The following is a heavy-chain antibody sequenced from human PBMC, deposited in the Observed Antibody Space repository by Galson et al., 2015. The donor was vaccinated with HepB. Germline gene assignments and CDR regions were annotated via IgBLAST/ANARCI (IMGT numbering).Heavy chain of an antibody. V-gene: IGHV1-69*04. CDR3: ARDVKGSGSYPFDY. CDR1: GGTFSSYT. Sequence: SVKVSCKASGGTFSSYTISWVRQAPGQGLEWMGRIIPILGIANYAQKFQGRVTITADKSTSTAYMELSSLRSEDTAVYYCARDVKGSGSYPFDYWGQGTLVTVSP. CDR2: IIPILGIA. D-gene: IGHD1-26*01. J-gene: IGHJ4*02.